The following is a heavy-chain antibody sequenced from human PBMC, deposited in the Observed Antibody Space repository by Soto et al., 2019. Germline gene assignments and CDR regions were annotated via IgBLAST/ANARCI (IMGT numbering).Heavy chain of an antibody. J-gene: IGHJ4*02. CDR1: GFTFSGYW. V-gene: IGHV3-7*04. Sequence: EVQLVESGGGLVQPGGSLRLSCAASGFTFSGYWMSWVRQAPGKGLEWVANIKQDGSEKYYVDSVKGRFTISRDNAKNSLYLQRNSLRAEDAAVYDCARHTSAAGDYWGMGTLVTVPS. CDR2: IKQDGSEK. CDR3: ARHTSAAGDY. D-gene: IGHD6-13*01.